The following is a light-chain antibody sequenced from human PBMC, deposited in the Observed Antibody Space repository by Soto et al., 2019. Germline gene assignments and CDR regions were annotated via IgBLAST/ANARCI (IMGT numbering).Light chain of an antibody. CDR3: SSYTSSSTVL. CDR1: SSDVDYYTY. CDR2: DVS. Sequence: QSALTQPASVSGSPGQSITIFCAGTSSDVDYYTYVSWYQQHPGKAPKLIIYDVSDRPSGVSSRFSGSKSGNTASLTISGLQAEDEADYFFSSYTSSSTVLFGGGTKLTVL. V-gene: IGLV2-14*01. J-gene: IGLJ2*01.